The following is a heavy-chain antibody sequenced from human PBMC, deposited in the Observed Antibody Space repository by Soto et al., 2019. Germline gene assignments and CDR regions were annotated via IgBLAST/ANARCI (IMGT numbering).Heavy chain of an antibody. CDR2: ISSSSTI. CDR3: AREPRYYYDSSGYLNWFDP. V-gene: IGHV3-48*02. Sequence: EVQLVESGGGLVQPGGSLRLSCAASGFTFSSYSMNWVRQAPGKGLEWVSYISSSSTIYYADSVKGRFTISRDNAKNSLYLQMNSLRDEDTAVYYCAREPRYYYDSSGYLNWFDPWGQGTLVTVSS. J-gene: IGHJ5*02. D-gene: IGHD3-22*01. CDR1: GFTFSSYS.